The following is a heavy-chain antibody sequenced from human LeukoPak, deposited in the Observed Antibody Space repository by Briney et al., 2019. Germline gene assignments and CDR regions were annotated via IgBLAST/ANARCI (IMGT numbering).Heavy chain of an antibody. D-gene: IGHD2-21*02. J-gene: IGHJ4*02. CDR2: ITGSGSST. V-gene: IGHV3-23*01. CDR1: GFTFSSYA. CDR3: AKPPRVVVVTAFDS. Sequence: GGSLRLSCAASGFTFSSYAMTWVRQAPGTGLEWVSSITGSGSSTYYADSVKGRFTISRDNSKNMVYVQMNSLRAEDTAVYFCAKPPRVVVVTAFDSWGQGTLVTVSS.